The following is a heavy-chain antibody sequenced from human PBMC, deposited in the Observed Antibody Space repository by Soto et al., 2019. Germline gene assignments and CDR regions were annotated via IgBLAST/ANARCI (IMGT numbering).Heavy chain of an antibody. Sequence: ASVKVSCKASGYTFTSYGISWVRQAPGQGLEWMGWISAYNGNTNYAQKLQGRVTMTTDTSTSTAYMELRSLRSDDTAVYYCARTYYDILTGSRPFDYWGQGTLVTV. V-gene: IGHV1-18*01. CDR1: GYTFTSYG. D-gene: IGHD3-9*01. J-gene: IGHJ4*02. CDR3: ARTYYDILTGSRPFDY. CDR2: ISAYNGNT.